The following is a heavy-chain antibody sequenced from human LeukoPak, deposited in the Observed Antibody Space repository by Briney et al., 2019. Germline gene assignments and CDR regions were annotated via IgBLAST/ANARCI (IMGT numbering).Heavy chain of an antibody. CDR1: WFTFSGSA. V-gene: IGHV3-73*01. Sequence: PGGSLRLSCAASWFTFSGSAMHWVRQASGKGLEWVGRIRSKANSYATAFAASVKGRFTISRDDSKNTAYLQMNSLKTEDTAVYYCTGLGDCSSTSCYVTPGYWGQGTLVTVSS. J-gene: IGHJ4*02. CDR3: TGLGDCSSTSCYVTPGY. CDR2: IRSKANSYAT. D-gene: IGHD2-2*01.